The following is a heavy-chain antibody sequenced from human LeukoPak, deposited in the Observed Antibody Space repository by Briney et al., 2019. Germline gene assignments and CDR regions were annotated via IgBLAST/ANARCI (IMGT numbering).Heavy chain of an antibody. V-gene: IGHV4-59*08. CDR1: GGSISSYY. J-gene: IGHJ6*03. CDR2: IYYSGST. CDR3: ARLSYYYMDV. Sequence: SETLSLTCTVSGGSISSYYWSWIRQPPGKGLEWIGYIYYSGSTNYNPSLRSRVTISVDTSKNQFSLKLSSVTAADTAVYYCARLSYYYMDVWGKGTTVTVSS.